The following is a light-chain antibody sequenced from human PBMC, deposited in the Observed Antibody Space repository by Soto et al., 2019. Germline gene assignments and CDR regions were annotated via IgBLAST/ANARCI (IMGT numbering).Light chain of an antibody. V-gene: IGKV3-20*01. CDR3: QQYHFSPET. CDR2: GAS. J-gene: IGKJ1*01. Sequence: EIVLTQTPGIVSLSPGERVILSCRASQTVDSRYLAWYQQKHGQAPRLLIYGASNRARGIPDRFGGSGSGTDFTLTISRLEPEDFAVYYCQQYHFSPETFGQGTKVEIK. CDR1: QTVDSRY.